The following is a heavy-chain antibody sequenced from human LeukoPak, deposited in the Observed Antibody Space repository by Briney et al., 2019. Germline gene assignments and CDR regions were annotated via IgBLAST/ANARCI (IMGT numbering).Heavy chain of an antibody. J-gene: IGHJ4*02. V-gene: IGHV3-30*04. CDR1: GFTFSSYA. D-gene: IGHD3-10*01. CDR3: AKNPYGSSPFDY. Sequence: PGGSLRLSCAASGFTFSSYAMHWVRQAPGKGLEWVAVISYDGSNKYYADSVKGRFTISRDNSKNTLYLQMNSLRAEDTAVYYCAKNPYGSSPFDYWGQGTLVTVSS. CDR2: ISYDGSNK.